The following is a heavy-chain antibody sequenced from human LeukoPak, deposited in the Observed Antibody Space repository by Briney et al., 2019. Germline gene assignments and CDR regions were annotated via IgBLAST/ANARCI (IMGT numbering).Heavy chain of an antibody. CDR2: ISAYNGNT. D-gene: IGHD3-22*01. CDR1: GYTFTSYG. V-gene: IGHV1-18*01. CDR3: ARAYYESSAYRHAVYFDY. Sequence: GASVKVSCKASGYTFTSYGISWVRQAPGQGLEWMGWISAYNGNTNYAQKLQGRVTMTTDTSTSTAYMGLRSLRSDDTAVYYCARAYYESSAYRHAVYFDYWGQGTLVTVSS. J-gene: IGHJ4*02.